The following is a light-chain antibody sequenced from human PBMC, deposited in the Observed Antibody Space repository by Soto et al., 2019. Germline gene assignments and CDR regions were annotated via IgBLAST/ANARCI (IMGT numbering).Light chain of an antibody. CDR1: RSDVGGYDY. J-gene: IGLJ1*01. CDR3: RAYTGSSAPFG. V-gene: IGLV2-14*01. Sequence: QSALTQPASVSGSPGQSITISCTGTRSDVGGYDYVSWYQQPPDEAPKLIIYDVNNRASGVSNRFSGSKSGNTASLTISGLQAEDEADYYCRAYTGSSAPFGFGTGTKLTVL. CDR2: DVN.